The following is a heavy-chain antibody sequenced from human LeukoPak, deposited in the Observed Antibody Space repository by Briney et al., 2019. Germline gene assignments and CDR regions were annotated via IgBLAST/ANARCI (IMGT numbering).Heavy chain of an antibody. CDR1: GFTFSSYA. CDR3: AKTSRDGYNKYYFDY. J-gene: IGHJ4*02. CDR2: ISGSGGST. Sequence: GGSLRLSCAASGFTFSSYAMSWVRQAPGKGLEWVSAISGSGGSTHYADSVKGRFTISRDNSKNTLYLQMNSLRAEDTAVYYCAKTSRDGYNKYYFDYWGQGTLVTVSS. V-gene: IGHV3-23*01. D-gene: IGHD5-24*01.